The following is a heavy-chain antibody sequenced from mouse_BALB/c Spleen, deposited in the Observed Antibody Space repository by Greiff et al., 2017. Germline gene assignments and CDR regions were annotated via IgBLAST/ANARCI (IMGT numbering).Heavy chain of an antibody. J-gene: IGHJ1*01. Sequence: VQLQQSGAELVKPGASVKLSCTASGFNIKDTYMHWVKQRPEQGLEWIGRIDPANGNTKYDPKFQGKATITADTSSNTAYLQLSSLTSEDTAVYYCARPLTTATWYFDVWGAGTTVTVSS. D-gene: IGHD1-2*01. CDR1: GFNIKDTY. CDR3: ARPLTTATWYFDV. CDR2: IDPANGNT. V-gene: IGHV14-3*02.